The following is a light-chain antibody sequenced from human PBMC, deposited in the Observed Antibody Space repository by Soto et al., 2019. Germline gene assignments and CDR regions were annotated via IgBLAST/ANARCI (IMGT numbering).Light chain of an antibody. J-gene: IGKJ1*01. Sequence: DIVMTQSPLSLTVTPGEPASISCKSSQGLLHTNGYTALDWYLQKPGQSPQLLIYLGSSRASGVPDRFSGSGSGTDFTLNISRVEAEDVGVYYCMQALQTPWTFGQGTKVEIK. CDR1: QGLLHTNGYTA. V-gene: IGKV2-28*01. CDR3: MQALQTPWT. CDR2: LGS.